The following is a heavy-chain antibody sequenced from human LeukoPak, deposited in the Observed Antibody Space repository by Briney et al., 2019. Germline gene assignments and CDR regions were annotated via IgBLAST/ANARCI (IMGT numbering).Heavy chain of an antibody. CDR1: GGSMSTYY. V-gene: IGHV4-59*12. CDR3: ARDLPNYDFWSGPTSHDAFDI. D-gene: IGHD3-3*01. CDR2: IYYSGST. J-gene: IGHJ3*02. Sequence: PSETLSLTCTVSGGSMSTYYWSWIRQPPGKGLEWIGYIYYSGSTNYNPSLKSRVTISVDTSKNQFSLKLSSVTAADTAVYYCARDLPNYDFWSGPTSHDAFDIWGQGTMVTVSS.